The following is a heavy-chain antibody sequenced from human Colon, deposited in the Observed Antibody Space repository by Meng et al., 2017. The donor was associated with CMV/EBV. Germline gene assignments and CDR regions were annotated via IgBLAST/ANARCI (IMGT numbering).Heavy chain of an antibody. Sequence: GGSLRLSCVASGFSVSRNYISWVRQGPGKGLEWVSVIYDTGRTYYADSVKGRCTVSRDEAKNTVFLQMNNLRTEDTAFYYCARNRLECGGDCYFADSWGQGTQVTVSS. D-gene: IGHD2-21*02. CDR2: IYDTGRT. J-gene: IGHJ5*02. V-gene: IGHV3-66*01. CDR1: GFSVSRNY. CDR3: ARNRLECGGDCYFADS.